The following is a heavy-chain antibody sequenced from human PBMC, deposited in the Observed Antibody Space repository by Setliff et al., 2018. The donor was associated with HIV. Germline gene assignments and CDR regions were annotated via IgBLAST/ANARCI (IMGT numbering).Heavy chain of an antibody. CDR3: TTDPAVD. CDR2: TRSVSDGGRT. D-gene: IGHD2-2*01. Sequence: GGSLRLSCAASGFTFNMFWMSWVRQAPGKGLEWVGRTRSVSDGGRTDYAAPVKGRFTISRDDSKNMLYLQMNSLKIEDTAVYYCTTDPAVDWGQGTPVTAPQ. J-gene: IGHJ1*01. CDR1: GFTFNMFW. V-gene: IGHV3-15*01.